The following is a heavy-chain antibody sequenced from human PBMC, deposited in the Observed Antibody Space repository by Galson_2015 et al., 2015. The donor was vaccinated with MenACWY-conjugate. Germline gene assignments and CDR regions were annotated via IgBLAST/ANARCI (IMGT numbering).Heavy chain of an antibody. D-gene: IGHD2-21*01. CDR2: VSYDGSNK. CDR1: GFTFSSYA. V-gene: IGHV3-30*04. CDR3: ARVTQTRGGD. Sequence: SLRLSCAASGFTFSSYAMHWVRQAPGKGLEWVAVVSYDGSNKYYADSVKGRFTISRDNSKNTLYLQMNSLRAEDTAVYYCARVTQTRGGDWGQGTLVTVSS. J-gene: IGHJ4*02.